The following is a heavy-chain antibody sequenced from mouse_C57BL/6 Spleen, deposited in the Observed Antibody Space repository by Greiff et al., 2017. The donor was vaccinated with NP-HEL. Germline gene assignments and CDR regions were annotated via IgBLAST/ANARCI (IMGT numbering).Heavy chain of an antibody. J-gene: IGHJ2*01. CDR3: ARTGDYGSSYVDY. CDR1: GYTFTSYW. D-gene: IGHD1-1*01. Sequence: QQSCKASGYTFTSYWMHWVKQRPGRGLEWIGRIDPNSGGTKYNEKFKSKATLTVDKPSSTAYMQLSSLTSEDSAVYYCARTGDYGSSYVDYWGQGTTLTVSS. CDR2: IDPNSGGT. V-gene: IGHV1-62-3*01.